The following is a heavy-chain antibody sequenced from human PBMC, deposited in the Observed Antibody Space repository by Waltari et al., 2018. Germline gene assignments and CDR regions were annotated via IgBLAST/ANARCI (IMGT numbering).Heavy chain of an antibody. V-gene: IGHV3-21*01. CDR1: GFTFSSYS. D-gene: IGHD6-6*01. CDR2: ISSSSSYI. J-gene: IGHJ4*02. Sequence: EVQLVESGGGLVKPGGSLRLSGPASGFTFSSYSMNCVRQAPGKGLEWVSSISSSSSYIYYADSVKGRFTISRDNAKNSLYLQMNSLRAEDTAVYYCARKIPEYSSSADYWGQGTLVTVSS. CDR3: ARKIPEYSSSADY.